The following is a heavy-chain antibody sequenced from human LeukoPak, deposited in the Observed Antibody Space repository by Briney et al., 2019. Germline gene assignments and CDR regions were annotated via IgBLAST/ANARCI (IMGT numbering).Heavy chain of an antibody. CDR3: ARIWFGELLENYFDY. Sequence: ASVKVSCKASGYTFTGYYMHWVRQAPGQGLEWMGWINHNSGGANYAQKFQGRVTMTRDTSISTAYMELSRLRSDDTAVYYCARIWFGELLENYFDYWGQGTLVTVSS. V-gene: IGHV1-2*02. CDR2: INHNSGGA. J-gene: IGHJ4*02. D-gene: IGHD3-10*01. CDR1: GYTFTGYY.